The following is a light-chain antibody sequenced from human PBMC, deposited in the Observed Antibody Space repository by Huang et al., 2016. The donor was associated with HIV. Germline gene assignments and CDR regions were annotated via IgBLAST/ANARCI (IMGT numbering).Light chain of an antibody. V-gene: IGKV3-20*01. CDR2: AAS. Sequence: EIVLTQSPGTLSLSPGERATLSCRASQRISADYLAWYQQKPGQAPRLRIYAASSTATGIPDRFSGSGSGTDFTLTIYRLEPEDFAVYFCQQYAGSPWTFGQGTKVEIK. CDR3: QQYAGSPWT. CDR1: QRISADY. J-gene: IGKJ1*01.